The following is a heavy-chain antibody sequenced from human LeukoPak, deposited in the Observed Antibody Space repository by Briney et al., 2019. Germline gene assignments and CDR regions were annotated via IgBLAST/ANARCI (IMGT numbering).Heavy chain of an antibody. CDR3: TRGHSAYDTFDY. V-gene: IGHV3-49*03. J-gene: IGHJ4*02. D-gene: IGHD5-12*01. CDR2: IRSKASGGTT. CDR1: GFTFGDYA. Sequence: GGSLRLSCTPSGFTFGDYAMSWFRQAPGKGLEWVGFIRSKASGGTTEYAASVKGRLTISRDDSKSIAYLQMNSLKTEDTAVYYCTRGHSAYDTFDYWGQGTLVTVSS.